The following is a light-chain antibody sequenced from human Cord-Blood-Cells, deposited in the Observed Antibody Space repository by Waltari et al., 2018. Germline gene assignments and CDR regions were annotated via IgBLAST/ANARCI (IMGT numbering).Light chain of an antibody. CDR1: SSDVGGYNY. CDR2: DVS. V-gene: IGLV2-14*03. Sequence: QSALTQPASVSGSPGQSITISCTGTSSDVGGYNYVSWYQPHPGKAPKRMIYDVSNRPSGVSNRFSGSKSGNTASLTISGLQAEDEADYYCSSYTSSSTRVFGGGTKLTVL. J-gene: IGLJ3*02. CDR3: SSYTSSSTRV.